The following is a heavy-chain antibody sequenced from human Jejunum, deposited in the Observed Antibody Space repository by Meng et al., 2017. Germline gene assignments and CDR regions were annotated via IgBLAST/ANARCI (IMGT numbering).Heavy chain of an antibody. V-gene: IGHV1-46*02. Sequence: QGQVVQSGAEVKTPAAAVKISCKASGYTFNTYHMHWVRQDPGQGPEWMGVINPRDGSTTYAQKFQGRLTVTTDTPTSTAYMQLTGLTSEDTAVYYCARIAGSSTAFDPWGQGTLVTVSS. CDR1: GYTFNTYH. J-gene: IGHJ5*02. CDR3: ARIAGSSTAFDP. CDR2: INPRDGST. D-gene: IGHD2-21*01.